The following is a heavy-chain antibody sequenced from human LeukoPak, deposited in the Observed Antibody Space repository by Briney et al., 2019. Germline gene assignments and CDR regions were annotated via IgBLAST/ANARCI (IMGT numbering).Heavy chain of an antibody. J-gene: IGHJ4*02. V-gene: IGHV3-15*01. D-gene: IGHD3-22*01. Sequence: GGSLRLSCAASGFTFSFGWMTWVRQAPGKGLEWVGRIKNKADGGTTDLAAPVKGRFTISRDDSKTTMYLQMNSLKTEDTAVYYCTTVGYYDRCAPYWGRGTLVTVSS. CDR3: TTVGYYDRCAPY. CDR2: IKNKADGGTT. CDR1: GFTFSFGW.